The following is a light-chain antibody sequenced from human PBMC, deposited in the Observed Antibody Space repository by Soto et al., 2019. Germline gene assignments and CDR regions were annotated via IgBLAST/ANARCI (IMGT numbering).Light chain of an antibody. V-gene: IGLV2-14*01. CDR1: SSDVGGYNY. CDR2: EVS. CDR3: SSYTSSSTLGV. Sequence: QSVLTQPASVSGSPGQSITISCTGTSSDVGGYNYVSWYQQHPGKATKLMIYEVSNRPSGVSNRFSGSKSGNTASLTISGLQADDAADYYCSSYTSSSTLGVFGTGTKLTVL. J-gene: IGLJ1*01.